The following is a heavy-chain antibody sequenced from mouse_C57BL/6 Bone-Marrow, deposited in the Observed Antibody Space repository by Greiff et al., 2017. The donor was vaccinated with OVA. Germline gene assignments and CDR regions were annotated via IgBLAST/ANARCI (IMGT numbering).Heavy chain of an antibody. CDR2: IYPRSGNP. J-gene: IGHJ2*01. CDR1: GYTFTSYG. Sequence: QVQLQQSGAELARPGASVKLSCKASGYTFTSYGISWVKQRTGQGLEWIGEIYPRSGNPYYNEKFQGKATLTADKSSSTAYMELRSMTSEDSAVYFCARLRYDYDYFDYWGQGTTLTGSS. D-gene: IGHD2-4*01. V-gene: IGHV1-81*01. CDR3: ARLRYDYDYFDY.